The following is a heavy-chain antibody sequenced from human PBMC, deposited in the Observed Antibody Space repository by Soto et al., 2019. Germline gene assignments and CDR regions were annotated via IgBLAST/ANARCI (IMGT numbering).Heavy chain of an antibody. Sequence: QVQLQQWGAGLLKPSETLSLTCAVYGGSFSGYYWSWIRQPPGKGLEWLGEINHSGSTNYNPSLNGLVTISVDTSKNQFSLKLSSVTAAATAVYYCARGLSNVVVPDRAYMDVWGKGTTVTVSS. V-gene: IGHV4-34*01. CDR2: INHSGST. CDR3: ARGLSNVVVPDRAYMDV. CDR1: GGSFSGYY. J-gene: IGHJ6*03. D-gene: IGHD2-2*01.